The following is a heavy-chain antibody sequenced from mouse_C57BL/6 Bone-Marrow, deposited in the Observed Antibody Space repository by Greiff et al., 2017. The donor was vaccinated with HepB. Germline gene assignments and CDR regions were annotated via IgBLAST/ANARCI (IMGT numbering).Heavy chain of an antibody. D-gene: IGHD1-1*01. Sequence: EVKLVESGGGLVQSGRSLRLSCATSGFTFSDFYMEWVRQAPGKGLEWIAASRNKANDYTTEYSASVTGRFIVSRDTSQSILYLQMNALRAEDTAIYYCARDAGSYYYGPFAYWGQGTLVTVSA. CDR1: GFTFSDFY. CDR3: ARDAGSYYYGPFAY. CDR2: SRNKANDYTT. V-gene: IGHV7-1*01. J-gene: IGHJ3*01.